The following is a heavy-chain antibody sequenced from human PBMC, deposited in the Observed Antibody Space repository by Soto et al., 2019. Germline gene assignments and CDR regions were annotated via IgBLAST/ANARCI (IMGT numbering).Heavy chain of an antibody. V-gene: IGHV6-1*01. D-gene: IGHD6-13*01. Sequence: SQTLSLTCVISGDSVSSNSAAWNWIRQSPSRGLEWMGRTYYRSKWYNDYAVSVKSRITINPDTSKNQFSLQLNSVTPEDTAVYYCARGVDSSSWYDGYYYGMDVWGQGTTVTVSS. J-gene: IGHJ6*02. CDR3: ARGVDSSSWYDGYYYGMDV. CDR2: TYYRSKWYN. CDR1: GDSVSSNSAA.